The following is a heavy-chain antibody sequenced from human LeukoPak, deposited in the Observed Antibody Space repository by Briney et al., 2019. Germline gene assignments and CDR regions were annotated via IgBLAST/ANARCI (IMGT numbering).Heavy chain of an antibody. D-gene: IGHD3-10*01. J-gene: IGHJ4*02. CDR3: ARDGYGSGKGYFDY. CDR1: GYTFTSYG. V-gene: IGHV1-18*01. CDR2: ISAYDGNT. Sequence: ASVKVSCKASGYTFTSYGFTWVRQAPGQGPEWMGWISAYDGNTNSAQKFQGRVTMTTDTSSSAAYMELRSLTSDDTAVYYCARDGYGSGKGYFDYWGQGTLVTVSS.